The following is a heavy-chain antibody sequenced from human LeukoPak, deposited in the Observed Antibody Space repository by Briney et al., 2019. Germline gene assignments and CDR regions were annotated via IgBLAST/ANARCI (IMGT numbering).Heavy chain of an antibody. CDR1: GFTFSSYR. V-gene: IGHV3-48*02. CDR3: ARDSYGSGNYYSPIDY. CDR2: ISSSSSTI. Sequence: GGSLRLSCAASGFTFSSYRMNWVRQAPGKGLEWVSYISSSSSTIYYADSVKGRFTISRDNAKNSLYLQMNSLRDEDTAVYYCARDSYGSGNYYSPIDYWGQGTLVTVSS. J-gene: IGHJ4*02. D-gene: IGHD3-10*01.